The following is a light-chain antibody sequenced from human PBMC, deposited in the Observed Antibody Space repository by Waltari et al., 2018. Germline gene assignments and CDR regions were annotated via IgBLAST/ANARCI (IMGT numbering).Light chain of an antibody. CDR2: DAS. CDR1: QSISVY. J-gene: IGKJ3*01. CDR3: LQRSHWPPFT. V-gene: IGKV3-11*01. Sequence: EIVLTQSPVTLSLSPGERATISCRASQSISVYLAWYQHRPGQSPRLLFYDASKRAPGIPARFSGSGSGTDFTLTISSVEPDDFAVYYCLQRSHWPPFTFGPGTKLDIK.